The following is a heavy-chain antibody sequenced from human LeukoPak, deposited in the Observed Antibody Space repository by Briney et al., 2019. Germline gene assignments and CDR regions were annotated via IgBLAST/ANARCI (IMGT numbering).Heavy chain of an antibody. J-gene: IGHJ6*04. CDR3: AGIPVFGVVLHQEPV. D-gene: IGHD3-3*01. V-gene: IGHV1-69*10. CDR2: FIPILGTA. Sequence: SVRVSCKASGGTFSDYALNWVRQAPGQGLEWMGVFIPILGTANSTQKFQDRVTITADISTNTVYMELSSLRSEDTAVYFCAGIPVFGVVLHQEPVWGKGTTVTVSS. CDR1: GGTFSDYA.